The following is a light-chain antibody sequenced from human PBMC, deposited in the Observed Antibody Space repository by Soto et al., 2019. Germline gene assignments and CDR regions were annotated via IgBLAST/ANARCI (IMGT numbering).Light chain of an antibody. CDR2: GVS. CDR1: ISDVGGYNY. Sequence: QSALTQPASLSGSPGQSITISCTGTISDVGGYNYVSWYQQHPGKAPRLMIYGVSNRPFGVSSRFSGSKSGNTASLTISGLQSEDEADYYCNSYASVNSPVLFGGGTKLTVL. J-gene: IGLJ2*01. V-gene: IGLV2-14*01. CDR3: NSYASVNSPVL.